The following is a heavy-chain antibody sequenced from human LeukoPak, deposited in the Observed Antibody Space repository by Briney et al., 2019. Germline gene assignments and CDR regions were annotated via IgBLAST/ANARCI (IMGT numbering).Heavy chain of an antibody. D-gene: IGHD1-14*01. V-gene: IGHV3-23*01. J-gene: IGHJ6*01. CDR1: GLTFMGFT. Sequence: GGSLRPSRSPSGLTFMGFTMSGVRRTPRKGLEWVSGVCLSGGNTLHADSVKVRFPIPCKNSKNTLHLEMNSLRAEDTAIYYCAKMKGQPLPKYYMDVWGQGTTVTVSS. CDR3: AKMKGQPLPKYYMDV. CDR2: VCLSGGNT.